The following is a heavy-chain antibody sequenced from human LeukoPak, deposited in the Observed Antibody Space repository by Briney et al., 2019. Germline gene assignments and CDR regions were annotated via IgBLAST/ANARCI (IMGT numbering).Heavy chain of an antibody. CDR2: IYTGGST. J-gene: IGHJ6*02. D-gene: IGHD6-13*01. CDR1: GITVSSNY. V-gene: IGHV3-66*01. CDR3: ARESRGYYYGMDV. Sequence: PGGSLRLSCAASGITVSSNYIGWVRQAPGKGLEWVSVIYTGGSTYYADSVKGRFTISRDNSKNTLYLQMNSLRVEDTAVYYCARESRGYYYGMDVWGQGTTVTVSS.